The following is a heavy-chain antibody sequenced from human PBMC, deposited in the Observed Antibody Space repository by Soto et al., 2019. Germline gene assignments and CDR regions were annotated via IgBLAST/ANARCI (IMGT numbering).Heavy chain of an antibody. J-gene: IGHJ4*02. CDR1: GFTFSNDW. CDR3: IKVLTRGVGVPRFYFDS. V-gene: IGHV3-74*01. Sequence: GGSLRLSCAASGFTFSNDWMHWVRQAPGKGLEWVSRINADGGSAHYADSVRGRFTISRDNAKNTLFLQLNSLRVEDTAIYYCIKVLTRGVGVPRFYFDSWGQGTLVTVSS. D-gene: IGHD3-9*01. CDR2: INADGGSA.